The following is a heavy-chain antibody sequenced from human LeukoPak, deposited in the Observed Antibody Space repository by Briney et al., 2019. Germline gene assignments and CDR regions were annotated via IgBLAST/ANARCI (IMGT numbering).Heavy chain of an antibody. CDR2: INSDGSST. D-gene: IGHD2-2*01. Sequence: GGSLRLSCAASGFTFSSYWMHWVRQAPGKGLVWVSRINSDGSSTSYADSMKGRFTISRDNAKKTLYLQRNSLRADDTAVYYYARGHIVVVPAAMTDYWGQGTLVTVSS. V-gene: IGHV3-74*01. CDR1: GFTFSSYW. J-gene: IGHJ4*02. CDR3: ARGHIVVVPAAMTDY.